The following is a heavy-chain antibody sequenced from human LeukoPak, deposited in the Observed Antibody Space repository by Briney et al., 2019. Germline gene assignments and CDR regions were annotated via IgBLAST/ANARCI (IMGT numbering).Heavy chain of an antibody. CDR3: ARKGRDGYNYFDY. CDR2: IYPGDSDT. V-gene: IGHV5-51*01. J-gene: IGHJ4*02. D-gene: IGHD5-24*01. Sequence: GESLKISCKGSGYSFTSYWFGWVRQMPGKGLEWMGIIYPGDSDTRYSPSFQGQVTISADKSISTACLQWSSLKASDTAMYYCARKGRDGYNYFDYWGQGNLVTVSS. CDR1: GYSFTSYW.